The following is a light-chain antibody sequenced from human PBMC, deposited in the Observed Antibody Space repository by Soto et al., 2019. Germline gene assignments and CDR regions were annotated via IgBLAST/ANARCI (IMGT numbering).Light chain of an antibody. CDR3: SSFTSASTRI. CDR1: SSDIGAFNF. Sequence: QSALTQPASVSGSPGQSISIPCTGTSSDIGAFNFVSWYQQHPGKAPKVLIYGVTNRPSGVDYRFSGSKSGTTASLIISGLRPEDDADYYCSSFTSASTRIFGTGTKLTVL. CDR2: GVT. V-gene: IGLV2-14*03. J-gene: IGLJ1*01.